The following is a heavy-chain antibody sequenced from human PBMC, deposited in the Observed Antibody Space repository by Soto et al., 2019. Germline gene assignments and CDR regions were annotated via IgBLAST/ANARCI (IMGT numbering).Heavy chain of an antibody. V-gene: IGHV4-39*02. CDR1: GGSLSSRRHH. CDR2: IYYNGTT. J-gene: IGHJ4*02. Sequence: QLQLQESGPGLVKPSETLSLTCIVSGGSLSSRRHHGGWIRQSPGKGLEWIGSIYYNGTTYYNPSLKSRVTISVNTTTRHFSLKLSYGTAADTAASYWASDYCKYWFCYWGQGTLVIGSS. D-gene: IGHD2-8*02. CDR3: ASDYCKYWFCY.